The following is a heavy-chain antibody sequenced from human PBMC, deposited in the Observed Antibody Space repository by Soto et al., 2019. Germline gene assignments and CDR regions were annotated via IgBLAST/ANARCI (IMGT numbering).Heavy chain of an antibody. D-gene: IGHD3-3*01. J-gene: IGHJ3*02. CDR2: FRSGGDDDTT. CDR3: AKRLFAIVVVGGFDI. Sequence: GGSLRLSCAASGFTFGSYSMSWVRQAPGKGLEWVSGFRSGGDDDTTYYADSVRGRFTISRDNSKNSLFLQMNSLRAEDTAIYYCAKRLFAIVVVGGFDIWGQGTKVTVSS. V-gene: IGHV3-23*01. CDR1: GFTFGSYS.